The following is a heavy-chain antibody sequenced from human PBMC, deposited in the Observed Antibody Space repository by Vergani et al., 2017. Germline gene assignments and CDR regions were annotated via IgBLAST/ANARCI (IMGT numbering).Heavy chain of an antibody. D-gene: IGHD3-16*01. CDR2: IYNSGNG. CDR1: GDSIISRSYY. CDR3: ASGKYYSDSTSHFRGRYFDV. J-gene: IGHJ2*01. V-gene: IGHV4-39*01. Sequence: QMQLQESGPGLVKASETLSLTCTVSGDSIISRSYYWGWIRPPPGKGLEWIGSIYNSGNGDSSSSLKSRVTISEDTSKTQFSLRLTSVTAADTAVYYCASGKYYSDSTSHFRGRYFDVWGRGTLVTVPS.